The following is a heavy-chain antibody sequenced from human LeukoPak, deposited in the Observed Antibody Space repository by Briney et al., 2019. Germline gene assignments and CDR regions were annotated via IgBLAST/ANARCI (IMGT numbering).Heavy chain of an antibody. V-gene: IGHV3-53*01. CDR1: GFTVSDNY. Sequence: PGGSLRLSCAASGFTVSDNYMTWVRQAPGKGLEWVSLISNGGNTYYEDSVKGRFIISRDISQNMLYLQMNSLRAEDTAVYYCARGGALDIWGQGTMVIVS. D-gene: IGHD4/OR15-4a*01. J-gene: IGHJ3*02. CDR3: ARGGALDI. CDR2: ISNGGNT.